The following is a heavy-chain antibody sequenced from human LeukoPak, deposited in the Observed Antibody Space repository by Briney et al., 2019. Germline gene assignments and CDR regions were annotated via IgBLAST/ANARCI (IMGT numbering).Heavy chain of an antibody. CDR1: GGSISSYY. J-gene: IGHJ4*02. D-gene: IGHD6-19*01. CDR2: IYYSGST. CDR3: ARDPGGSGWLYYFDY. Sequence: SETLSLTCTVSGGSISSYYWSWIRQPPGKGLEWIGYIYYSGSTNYNPSLKSRVTISVDTSKNQFSLKLSSVTAADTAVYYCARDPGGSGWLYYFDYWGQGTLVTVSS. V-gene: IGHV4-59*01.